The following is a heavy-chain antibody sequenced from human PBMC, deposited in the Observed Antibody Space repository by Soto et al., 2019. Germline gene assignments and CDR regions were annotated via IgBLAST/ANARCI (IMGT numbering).Heavy chain of an antibody. CDR2: ISGSGGSP. D-gene: IGHD2-15*01. J-gene: IGHJ4*02. V-gene: IGHV3-23*01. CDR3: AKARCSGGTCYVPDY. Sequence: EVQLLQSGGGLVQPGGSLRLSCAVSGFTFSSYTMAWVRQAPGKGLEWVSSISGSGGSPNYADSVQGRFTISRDNPTNTLYLQMNSLRAEDTASYYCAKARCSGGTCYVPDYWGKGVLVTVSA. CDR1: GFTFSSYT.